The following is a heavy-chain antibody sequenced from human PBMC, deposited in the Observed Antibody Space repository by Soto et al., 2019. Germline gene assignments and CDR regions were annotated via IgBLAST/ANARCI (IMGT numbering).Heavy chain of an antibody. D-gene: IGHD2-15*01. V-gene: IGHV3-23*01. CDR2: VNIGGST. Sequence: LRLSCAASGFTFSSYAMGWVRQGPGKGLEWVAVVNIGGSTHYADSVRGRFTISRDNSKNTLSLQMNSLTAEDTAVYFCAKRRGAGGHFDYWGQGTTVTVSS. CDR3: AKRRGAGGHFDY. CDR1: GFTFSSYA. J-gene: IGHJ4*03.